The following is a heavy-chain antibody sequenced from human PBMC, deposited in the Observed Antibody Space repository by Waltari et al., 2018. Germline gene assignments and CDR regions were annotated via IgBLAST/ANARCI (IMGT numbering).Heavy chain of an antibody. CDR3: ASGARGYSWGY. Sequence: QVQLQQWGAGLLKPSETLSLTCAVYGGSFSGYYWSWIRQPPGKGLEWIGEINHSGSTNYNPSLKSRVTISVDTSKNQFSLKLSSVTAADTAVYYCASGARGYSWGYWGQGTLVTVSS. V-gene: IGHV4-34*01. CDR2: INHSGST. D-gene: IGHD5-18*01. J-gene: IGHJ4*02. CDR1: GGSFSGYY.